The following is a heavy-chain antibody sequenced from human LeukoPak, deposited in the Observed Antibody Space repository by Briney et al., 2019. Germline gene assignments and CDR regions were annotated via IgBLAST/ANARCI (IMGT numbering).Heavy chain of an antibody. V-gene: IGHV4-30-2*01. CDR3: ARARYCSGGSRSYFDY. CDR2: IYHSGST. D-gene: IGHD2-15*01. Sequence: SQTLSLTCAVSGGSISSGGYSWSWIRQPPGKGLEWIGYIYHSGSTYYNPSLKSRVTISVDRSKNRFSLKLSSVTAADTAVYYCARARYCSGGSRSYFDYWGQGTLVTVSS. J-gene: IGHJ4*02. CDR1: GGSISSGGYS.